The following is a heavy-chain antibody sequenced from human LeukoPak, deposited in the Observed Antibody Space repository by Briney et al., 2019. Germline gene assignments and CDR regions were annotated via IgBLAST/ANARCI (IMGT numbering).Heavy chain of an antibody. CDR3: ARRYYYNLGSFPFDF. CDR2: IHNSGTT. CDR1: GGPFSGYF. V-gene: IGHV4-34*01. J-gene: IGHJ4*02. D-gene: IGHD3-10*01. Sequence: PSETLSLTCAVSGGPFSGYFWSWIRQPSGKGLEWIGEIHNSGTTNYNPSLNSRVTIPEDTSKNQFYLNLSSVTAADTAVYYCARRYYYNLGSFPFDFWGQGTLVTVSS.